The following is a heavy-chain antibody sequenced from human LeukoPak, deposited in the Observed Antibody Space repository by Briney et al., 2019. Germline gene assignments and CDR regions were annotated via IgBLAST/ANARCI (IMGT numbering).Heavy chain of an antibody. V-gene: IGHV3-21*01. D-gene: IGHD2-15*01. Sequence: GGSLRLSCAASGFPFSIYTMNWVRQAPGKGLEWVSSISGSSNDIYYADSVKGRFTISRDNAKNSLYLQMNSLRAEDTAVYYCATDYYCTGGSCYPPDWGQGTLVTVSS. CDR2: ISGSSNDI. J-gene: IGHJ4*02. CDR3: ATDYYCTGGSCYPPD. CDR1: GFPFSIYT.